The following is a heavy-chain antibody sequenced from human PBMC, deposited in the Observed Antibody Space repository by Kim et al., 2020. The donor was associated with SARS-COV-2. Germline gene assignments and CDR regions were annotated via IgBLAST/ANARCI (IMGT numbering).Heavy chain of an antibody. J-gene: IGHJ3*02. V-gene: IGHV4-31*03. D-gene: IGHD5-12*01. Sequence: SETLSLTCTVSGGSISSGGYYWSWIRQHPGKGLEWIGYIYYSRSTYYNPSLKSRVTISVDTSKNQFSLKLSSVTAADTAVYYCARDAGNDYDAFDIWGQGTMVTVSS. CDR1: GGSISSGGYY. CDR2: IYYSRST. CDR3: ARDAGNDYDAFDI.